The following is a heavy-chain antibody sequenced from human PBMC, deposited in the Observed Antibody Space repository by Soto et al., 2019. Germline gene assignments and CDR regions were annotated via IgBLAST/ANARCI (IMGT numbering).Heavy chain of an antibody. CDR1: GGSISSGGYY. J-gene: IGHJ6*03. CDR3: ARDRVDIVANRGRASYYYMDV. D-gene: IGHD5-12*01. Sequence: TSETLSLTCTVSGGSISSGGYYWSWIRQHPGKGLEWIGYIYYSGSTYYNPSLKSRVTISVDTSKNQFSLKLSSVTAADTAVYYCARDRVDIVANRGRASYYYMDVWGKGTTVTVSS. V-gene: IGHV4-31*03. CDR2: IYYSGST.